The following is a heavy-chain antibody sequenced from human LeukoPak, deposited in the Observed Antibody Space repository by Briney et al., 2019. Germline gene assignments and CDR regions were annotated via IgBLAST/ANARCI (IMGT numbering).Heavy chain of an antibody. Sequence: GGSLRLSCAASGFTFSSYEMNWVRQAPGMGLEWVSYISSRGDTIYYADSVKGRFTISRDNAKNSLYLQMNSLRAKDTAVYYCARDWRGLLIHRRGFDYWGQGTLVTVSS. D-gene: IGHD3-3*01. CDR2: ISSRGDTI. V-gene: IGHV3-48*03. J-gene: IGHJ4*02. CDR1: GFTFSSYE. CDR3: ARDWRGLLIHRRGFDY.